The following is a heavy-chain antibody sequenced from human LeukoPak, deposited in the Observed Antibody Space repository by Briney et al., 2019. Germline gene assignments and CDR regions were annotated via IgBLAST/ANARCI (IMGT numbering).Heavy chain of an antibody. Sequence: GGSLRLSCAASGFTFSSYAMHWVRQAPGKGLEWVAVISYDGSNKYYADSVKGRFTISRDNSKNTLYLQMNSLRAEDTAVYYCARTDLGELSLRFDYWGQGTLVTVPS. CDR3: ARTDLGELSLRFDY. CDR1: GFTFSSYA. CDR2: ISYDGSNK. D-gene: IGHD3-16*02. J-gene: IGHJ4*02. V-gene: IGHV3-30-3*01.